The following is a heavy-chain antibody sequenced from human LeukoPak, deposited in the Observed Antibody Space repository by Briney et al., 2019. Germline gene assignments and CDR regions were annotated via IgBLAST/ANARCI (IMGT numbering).Heavy chain of an antibody. D-gene: IGHD4-17*01. CDR2: IRYDGSNK. J-gene: IGHJ4*02. CDR1: GFTFSSYG. V-gene: IGHV3-30*02. CDR3: AKDLDYGDLDY. Sequence: GGSLRLFCAASGFTFSSYGMHWVRQAPGKGLEWVAFIRYDGSNKYYADSVKGRFTISRDNSKNTLYLQMNSLRAEDTAVYYCAKDLDYGDLDYWGRGTLVTVSS.